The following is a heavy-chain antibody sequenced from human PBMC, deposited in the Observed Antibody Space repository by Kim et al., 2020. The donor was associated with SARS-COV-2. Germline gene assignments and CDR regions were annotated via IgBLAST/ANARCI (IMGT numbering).Heavy chain of an antibody. CDR2: ISWNSGSI. D-gene: IGHD3-22*01. J-gene: IGHJ4*02. Sequence: GGSLRLSCAASGFTFGDYAMHWVRQAPGKGLEWVSGISWNSGSIGYADSVKGRFTISRDNAKNSLYLQMNSLRAEDTALYYCAKGYDSSGYYLFDYWGQGTLVTVSS. V-gene: IGHV3-9*01. CDR1: GFTFGDYA. CDR3: AKGYDSSGYYLFDY.